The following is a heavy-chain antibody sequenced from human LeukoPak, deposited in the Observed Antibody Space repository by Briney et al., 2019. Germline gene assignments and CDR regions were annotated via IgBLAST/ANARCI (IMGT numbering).Heavy chain of an antibody. Sequence: PGGSLRLPCAASGFTFSSYWMSWVRQAPGKGLEWVANIKQDGSEEYYVDSVKGRFTISRDNAKNSLYLQMNSLRAEDTAVYYCARVSGIAAADYWGQGTLVTVSS. CDR1: GFTFSSYW. CDR2: IKQDGSEE. D-gene: IGHD6-13*01. CDR3: ARVSGIAAADY. J-gene: IGHJ4*02. V-gene: IGHV3-7*01.